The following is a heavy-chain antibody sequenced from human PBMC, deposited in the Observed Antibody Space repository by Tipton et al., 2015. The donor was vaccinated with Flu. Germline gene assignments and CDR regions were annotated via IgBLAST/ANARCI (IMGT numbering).Heavy chain of an antibody. CDR2: ISYSGSS. V-gene: IGHV4-39*07. D-gene: IGHD1-26*01. Sequence: LRLSCTVSGDSISSNYYYWGWIRQPPGKGLEWIGSISYSGSSYHNPSLQSRVTISVDTSKNQFSLKLSSVTAADTAVYYCARYGTYDGSRYFQHWGQGTLVTVSS. CDR3: ARYGTYDGSRYFQH. CDR1: GDSISSNYYY. J-gene: IGHJ1*01.